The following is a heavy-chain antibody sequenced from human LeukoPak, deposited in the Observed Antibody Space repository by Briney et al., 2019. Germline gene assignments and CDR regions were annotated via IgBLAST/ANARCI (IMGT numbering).Heavy chain of an antibody. CDR2: INHSGST. CDR3: ARGGYFDY. J-gene: IGHJ4*02. CDR1: GGSFSGYY. V-gene: IGHV4-34*01. Sequence: SETLSLTCAVYGGSFSGYYWSWIRQPPWKGLEWIGEINHSGSTNYNPSLKSRVTISVDTSKNQFSLKLSSVTAADTAVYYCARGGYFDYWGQGTLVTVSS.